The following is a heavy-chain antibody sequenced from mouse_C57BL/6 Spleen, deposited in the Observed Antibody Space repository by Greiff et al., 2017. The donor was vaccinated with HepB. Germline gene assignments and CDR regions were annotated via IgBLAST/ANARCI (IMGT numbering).Heavy chain of an antibody. Sequence: VQLQQSGPELVKPGASVKMSCKASGYTFTDYNMHWVKQSHGKSLEWIGYINPNNGGTSYNQKFKGKATLTVNKSSSTAYMELRSLTSEDSAVYYCARTYYYGSSDFDYWGQGTTLTVSS. V-gene: IGHV1-22*01. CDR2: INPNNGGT. D-gene: IGHD1-1*01. J-gene: IGHJ2*01. CDR1: GYTFTDYN. CDR3: ARTYYYGSSDFDY.